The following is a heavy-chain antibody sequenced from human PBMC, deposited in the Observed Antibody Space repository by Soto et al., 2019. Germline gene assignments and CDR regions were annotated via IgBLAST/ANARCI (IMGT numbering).Heavy chain of an antibody. CDR2: ISAYNGNT. V-gene: IGHV1-18*01. Sequence: ASVKVSCKASGYTFTSYGISWVRQAPGQGLGWMGWISAYNGNTNYAQKLQGRVTMTTDTSTSTAYMELRSLRSDDTAVYYCAGRRLQQPMDTAMEDWGQGTLVTVSS. CDR3: AGRRLQQPMDTAMED. D-gene: IGHD5-18*01. CDR1: GYTFTSYG. J-gene: IGHJ4*02.